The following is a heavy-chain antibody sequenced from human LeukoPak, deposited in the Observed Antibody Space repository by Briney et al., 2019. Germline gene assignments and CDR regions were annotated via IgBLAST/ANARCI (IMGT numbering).Heavy chain of an antibody. CDR3: ARDAEAAGTEVWYFDL. CDR2: ISYDGSNK. D-gene: IGHD6-13*01. Sequence: GRSLRLSCAASGFTFSSYAMHWVRQAPGKGLEWVAVISYDGSNKYYADSVKGRFTISRDNSKNTLYLQMNSLRAEDTAVYYCARDAEAAGTEVWYFDLWGRGTLVTVSS. V-gene: IGHV3-30-3*01. J-gene: IGHJ2*01. CDR1: GFTFSSYA.